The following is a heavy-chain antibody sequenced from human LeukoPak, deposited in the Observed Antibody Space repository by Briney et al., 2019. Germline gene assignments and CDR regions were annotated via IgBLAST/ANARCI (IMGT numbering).Heavy chain of an antibody. J-gene: IGHJ4*02. CDR1: GGSISSSNW. V-gene: IGHV4-4*02. D-gene: IGHD3-3*02. Sequence: ASETLSLTCAVSGGSISSSNWWSWVRQPPGKGLEWIGEIYHSGSTNYNPSLKSRVTISVDKSKNQFSLKLSSVTAADTAVYYCASATSGTDIFAHYWGQGTLVTVSS. CDR3: ASATSGTDIFAHY. CDR2: IYHSGST.